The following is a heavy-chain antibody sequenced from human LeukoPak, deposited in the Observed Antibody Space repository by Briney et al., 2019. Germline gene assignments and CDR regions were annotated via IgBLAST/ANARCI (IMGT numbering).Heavy chain of an antibody. CDR2: INTNTGNP. Sequence: EASVKVSCKASGYTFTSYAMNWVRQAPGQGLEWMGWINTNTGNPTYAQGFTGRFVFSLDTSVSTAYLQISSLKAEDTAVYYCARDGSGSLYYYYYYMDVWGKGTTVTVSS. CDR1: GYTFTSYA. V-gene: IGHV7-4-1*02. J-gene: IGHJ6*03. CDR3: ARDGSGSLYYYYYYMDV. D-gene: IGHD3-10*01.